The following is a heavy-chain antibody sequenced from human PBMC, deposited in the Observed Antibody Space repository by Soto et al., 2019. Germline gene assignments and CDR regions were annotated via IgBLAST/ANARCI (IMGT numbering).Heavy chain of an antibody. D-gene: IGHD1-26*01. J-gene: IGHJ5*02. CDR1: GYTFTSYD. V-gene: IGHV1-18*04. Sequence: QVQLVQSGAEVKKPGASVKVSCKASGYTFTSYDISWVRQAPGQRLEWMGWIRVYNGKTNYAQKFQDRVTVTTDTSTSTAYMELRSLRSDDTAVYSCARASGGYSDRWAQGTLVTVSS. CDR3: ARASGGYSDR. CDR2: IRVYNGKT.